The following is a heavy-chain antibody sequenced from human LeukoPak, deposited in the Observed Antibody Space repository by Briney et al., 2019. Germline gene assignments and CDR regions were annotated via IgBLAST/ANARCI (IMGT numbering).Heavy chain of an antibody. CDR2: ISWNSGSI. D-gene: IGHD3-9*01. J-gene: IGHJ4*02. V-gene: IGHV3-9*01. CDR3: AKGGYFDWHYFDY. Sequence: GGSLRLSCAASGFTFDDYAMHWVRQAPGKGLEWVSGISWNSGSIGYADSVKGRFTISRDNAKNSLYLQMNSLRAEDTALYYCAKGGYFDWHYFDYWGQGTLVTVSS. CDR1: GFTFDDYA.